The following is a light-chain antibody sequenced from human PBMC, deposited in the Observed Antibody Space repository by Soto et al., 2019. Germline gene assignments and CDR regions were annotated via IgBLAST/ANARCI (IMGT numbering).Light chain of an antibody. Sequence: QSALTQPPSASGSPGQSVTISCTGTSSDVGNYNYVSWYQQHPGKDPKIMIYEVSNRPSGVPDRFSGTKSGNTASLTVSGLHYEDEADYYCSSYVGSNTYVFGTGTKLTVL. CDR2: EVS. V-gene: IGLV2-8*01. CDR3: SSYVGSNTYV. CDR1: SSDVGNYNY. J-gene: IGLJ1*01.